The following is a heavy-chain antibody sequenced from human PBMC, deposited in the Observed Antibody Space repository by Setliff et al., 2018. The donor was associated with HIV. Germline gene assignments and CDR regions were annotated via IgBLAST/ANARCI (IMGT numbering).Heavy chain of an antibody. V-gene: IGHV4-34*01. CDR2: INHSGST. CDR3: ARGARLLAGYSDRWDYYYMAV. J-gene: IGHJ6*03. Sequence: SETLSLTCAVYGGSFSGYYWSWIRQSPGKGLEWIGEINHSGSTHYNPSLKSRFTISVDTSKNQFSLKVNPVTAADAAVYYCARGARLLAGYSDRWDYYYMAVWGKGTTVTVSS. D-gene: IGHD6-13*01. CDR1: GGSFSGYY.